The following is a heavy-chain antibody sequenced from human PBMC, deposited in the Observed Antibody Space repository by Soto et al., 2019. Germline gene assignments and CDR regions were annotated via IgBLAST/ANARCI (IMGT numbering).Heavy chain of an antibody. J-gene: IGHJ4*02. CDR2: IYYSGST. Sequence: ASETLSLTCTVSGGSIDSYYWSWIRQPPGKGLEWIGYIYYSGSTYYNPSLKSRVTISVDTSKNQFSLKLSSVTAADTAVYYCARVPNAKGWYSSSWYEPYYFDYWGQGTLVTVSS. V-gene: IGHV4-59*08. CDR3: ARVPNAKGWYSSSWYEPYYFDY. D-gene: IGHD6-13*01. CDR1: GGSIDSYY.